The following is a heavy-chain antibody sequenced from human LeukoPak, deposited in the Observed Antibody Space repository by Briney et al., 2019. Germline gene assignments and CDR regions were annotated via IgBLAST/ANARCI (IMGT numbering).Heavy chain of an antibody. Sequence: QPGGSLRLSCAVSGLTFNNYAMSWVRQAPGEGLEWVSAISKSGDHTYYAASAKGRFTIYRDNSKNTQYLQMNSLRAEDTAVYYCATSWGPDTSAFRWGRDGMDVWGQGTTVIVS. CDR3: ATSWGPDTSAFRWGRDGMDV. J-gene: IGHJ6*02. D-gene: IGHD3-16*01. CDR1: GLTFNNYA. CDR2: ISKSGDHT. V-gene: IGHV3-23*01.